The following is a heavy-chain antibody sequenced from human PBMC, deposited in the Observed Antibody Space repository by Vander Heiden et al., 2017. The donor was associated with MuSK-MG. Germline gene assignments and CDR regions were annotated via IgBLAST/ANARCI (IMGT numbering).Heavy chain of an antibody. CDR2: MGAKRKHI. CDR3: ARDQSYAFDI. V-gene: IGHV3-48*01. Sequence: EVQLVESGGGLVQPVRCLRLSCSDSGFTVSSYNINWIRQAPGKGLEWVSYMGAKRKHIQDADSVKGRSSISREKAKNSLYLKMNSLRAEETAVYYCARDQSYAFDIWGQGTMVTVSS. J-gene: IGHJ3*02. CDR1: GFTVSSYN.